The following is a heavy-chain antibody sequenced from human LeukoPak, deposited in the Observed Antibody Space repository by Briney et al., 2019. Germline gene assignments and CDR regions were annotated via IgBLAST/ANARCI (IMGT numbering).Heavy chain of an antibody. D-gene: IGHD4-23*01. V-gene: IGHV1-69*05. CDR3: ARSRPNDYGDKPFDY. Sequence: ASVKVSCKASGGTFNSYSISWVRQAPGQGLEWMGRIIPIFGTADYAQKFQGRVTITTDECTSTAYMELSSLRSEDTAVYYCARSRPNDYGDKPFDYWGQGTLVTVSS. CDR2: IIPIFGTA. CDR1: GGTFNSYS. J-gene: IGHJ4*02.